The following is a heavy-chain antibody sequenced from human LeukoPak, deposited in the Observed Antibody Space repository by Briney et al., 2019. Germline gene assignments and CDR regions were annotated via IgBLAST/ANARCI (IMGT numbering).Heavy chain of an antibody. CDR1: ADSFSSHY. CDR3: ARWGSIAVARFDY. Sequence: SETLSLTCAVSADSFSSHYWTWIRQPPGKGLEWIGYIYYTGSTNYNPSLTSRVNISVDTSKNQFSLNLTSVTAADTAVYYCARWGSIAVARFDYWGQGTLVTVSS. V-gene: IGHV4-59*11. J-gene: IGHJ4*02. CDR2: IYYTGST. D-gene: IGHD6-6*01.